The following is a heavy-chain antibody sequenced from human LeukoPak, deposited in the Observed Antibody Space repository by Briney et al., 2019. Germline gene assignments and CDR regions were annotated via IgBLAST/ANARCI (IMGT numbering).Heavy chain of an antibody. CDR3: AREAWKKYSSSYGNWFDP. CDR2: ISGSGGST. J-gene: IGHJ5*02. CDR1: GFTFSSYA. V-gene: IGHV3-23*01. D-gene: IGHD6-6*01. Sequence: GGSLRLSCAASGFTFSSYAMSWVRQAPGKGLEWVSAISGSGGSTYYADSVKGRFTISRDNSKNTLYLQMNSLRAEDTAVYYCAREAWKKYSSSYGNWFDPWGQETLVTVSS.